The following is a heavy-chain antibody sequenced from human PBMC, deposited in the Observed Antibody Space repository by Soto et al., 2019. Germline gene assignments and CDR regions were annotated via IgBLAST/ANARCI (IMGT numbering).Heavy chain of an antibody. V-gene: IGHV4-59*01. Sequence: SETLSLTCTVSGGSTSSYYWSWIRQPPGKGLEWIGYIYYSGSTNYNPSLKSRVTISVDTSKNQFSLKLSSVTAADTAVYYCARGGESGYGYYYYGMDVWGQGTTVTVSS. D-gene: IGHD5-12*01. J-gene: IGHJ6*02. CDR3: ARGGESGYGYYYYGMDV. CDR1: GGSTSSYY. CDR2: IYYSGST.